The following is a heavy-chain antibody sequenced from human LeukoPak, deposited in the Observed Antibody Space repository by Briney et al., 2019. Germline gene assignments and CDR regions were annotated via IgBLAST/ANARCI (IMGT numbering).Heavy chain of an antibody. CDR2: ISGSGGST. V-gene: IGHV3-23*01. J-gene: IGHJ5*02. CDR3: AKGDSSSWYNWFDP. Sequence: PGGSLSLSCAASGFTFSSYAMSWVRQAPGKGLEWVSAISGSGGSTYYADSVKGRFTISRDNSKNTLYLQMNSLRAEDTAVYYCAKGDSSSWYNWFDPWGQGTLVTVSS. CDR1: GFTFSSYA. D-gene: IGHD6-13*01.